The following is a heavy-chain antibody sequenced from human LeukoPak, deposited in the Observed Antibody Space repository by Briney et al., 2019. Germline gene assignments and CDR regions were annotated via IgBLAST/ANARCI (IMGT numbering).Heavy chain of an antibody. Sequence: GGSLRLSCAASGFTFSSYWMSWVRQAPGEGLEWVANIKQDGSEKYYVDSVKGRFTISRDNAKNSLYLQMNSLRAEDTAVYYCASLHQPGVGATPGDTFDIWGQGTMVTVSS. CDR1: GFTFSSYW. CDR3: ASLHQPGVGATPGDTFDI. V-gene: IGHV3-7*03. D-gene: IGHD1-26*01. CDR2: IKQDGSEK. J-gene: IGHJ3*02.